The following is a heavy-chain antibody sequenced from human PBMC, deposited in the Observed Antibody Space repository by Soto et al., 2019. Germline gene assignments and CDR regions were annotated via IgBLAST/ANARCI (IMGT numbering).Heavy chain of an antibody. CDR1: GGSISSYY. CDR2: IDYSGST. Sequence: PSETLSLTCTVSGGSISSYYWSWIRQPPGKGLEWIGYIDYSGSTNYNPSLKSRVTISVDTSKNQFSLKLSSVTAADTAVYYCARRRNYYYGMDVWGQGTTVTVSS. V-gene: IGHV4-59*01. J-gene: IGHJ6*02. CDR3: ARRRNYYYGMDV.